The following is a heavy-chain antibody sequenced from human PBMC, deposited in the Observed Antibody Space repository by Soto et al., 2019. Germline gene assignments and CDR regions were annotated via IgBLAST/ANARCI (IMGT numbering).Heavy chain of an antibody. D-gene: IGHD3-22*01. CDR2: IIPIFGTA. J-gene: IGHJ4*02. CDR3: ARQFHYDSSGYYYAY. Sequence: SVKVSCKASGGTFSRNTISWVRQAPGQGLEWMGGIIPIFGTANYAQKFQGRVTITADESTSTAYMELNRLRSEDTAVYYCARQFHYDSSGYYYAYWGQGTLVT. V-gene: IGHV1-69*13. CDR1: GGTFSRNT.